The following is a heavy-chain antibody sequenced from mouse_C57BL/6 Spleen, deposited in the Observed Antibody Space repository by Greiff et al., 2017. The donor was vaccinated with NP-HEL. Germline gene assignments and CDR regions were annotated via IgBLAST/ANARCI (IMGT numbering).Heavy chain of an antibody. J-gene: IGHJ1*03. CDR3: ARGQGYFDV. Sequence: VQLQQSGAELVKPGASVKMSCKASGYTFTSYWITWVKQRPGQGLEWIGDIYPGSGSTNYNEKFKSKDTLSVDTSSSTAYMQLSSLTSEDSAVYYCARGQGYFDVWGTGTTVTVSS. CDR1: GYTFTSYW. V-gene: IGHV1-55*01. CDR2: IYPGSGST.